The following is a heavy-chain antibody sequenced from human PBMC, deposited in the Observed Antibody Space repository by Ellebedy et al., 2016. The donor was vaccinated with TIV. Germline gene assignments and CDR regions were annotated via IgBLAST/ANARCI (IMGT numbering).Heavy chain of an antibody. Sequence: ASVKVSXXASGYTFTGYYMHWVRQAPGQGLEWMGWINPNSGGTNYAQKFQGWVTMTRDTSISTAYMELSRLRSDDTAVYYCARAKELRFLEWTRGVYYFDYWGQGTLVTVSS. D-gene: IGHD3-3*01. CDR2: INPNSGGT. J-gene: IGHJ4*02. V-gene: IGHV1-2*04. CDR1: GYTFTGYY. CDR3: ARAKELRFLEWTRGVYYFDY.